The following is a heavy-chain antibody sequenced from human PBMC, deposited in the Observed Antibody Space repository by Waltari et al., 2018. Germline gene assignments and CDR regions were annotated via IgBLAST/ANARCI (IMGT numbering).Heavy chain of an antibody. CDR3: ARLYSSSARYFDY. J-gene: IGHJ4*02. V-gene: IGHV4-38-2*01. Sequence: QVQLQESGPGLVKPSETLSLTCAVPGYYIRRCYYWGWSRQPPGTGLEWIGSIYHSGSTYDNPSLKSRVTISVDTSKNQFSLKLSSVTAADTAMYYCARLYSSSARYFDYWGQGTLVTVSS. CDR1: GYYIRRCYY. CDR2: IYHSGST. D-gene: IGHD6-6*01.